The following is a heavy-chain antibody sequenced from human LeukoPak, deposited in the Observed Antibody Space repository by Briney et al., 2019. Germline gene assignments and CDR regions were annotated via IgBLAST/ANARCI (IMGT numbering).Heavy chain of an antibody. D-gene: IGHD3/OR15-3a*01. CDR3: ARTWTYYYYGMDV. Sequence: SETLPLTCTVSGGSIGSYYWSWIRQPPGKGLEWIGYIYYSGSTNYNPSLKSRVTISVDTSRNQFSLKLSSVTAADTAVYYCARTWTYYYYGMDVWGQGTTVTVSS. J-gene: IGHJ6*02. CDR1: GGSIGSYY. V-gene: IGHV4-59*01. CDR2: IYYSGST.